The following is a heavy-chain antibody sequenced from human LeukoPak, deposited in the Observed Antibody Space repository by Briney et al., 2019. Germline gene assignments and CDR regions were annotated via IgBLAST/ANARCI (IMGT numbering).Heavy chain of an antibody. D-gene: IGHD4-17*01. CDR3: ANRLTPVTNFDY. CDR1: GFTFSSCA. V-gene: IGHV3-23*01. CDR2: ISGSGGGP. Sequence: WESLRLSCAASGFTFSSCARSWVRQPPGNGLEWVSGISGSGGGPIYADSVKGRFTISRDNSKNTLYLQMNSLRAEDTALYSCANRLTPVTNFDYWGQGTLVTVSS. J-gene: IGHJ4*02.